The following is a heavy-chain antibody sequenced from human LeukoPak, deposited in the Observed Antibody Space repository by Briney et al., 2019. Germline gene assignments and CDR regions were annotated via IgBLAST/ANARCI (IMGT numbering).Heavy chain of an antibody. CDR2: IRTEDYDGAT. D-gene: IGHD3-16*01. J-gene: IGHJ6*03. CDR3: TRTFGYYYFYMDV. CDR1: GFNFGDYA. Sequence: GGSLRLSCVASGFNFGDYAMSWVRQVPGKGLEWVGFIRTEDYDGATDYGAPMKGRFTISRDDSKNIAYLQMNSLSTEDTAIYFCTRTFGYYYFYMDVWGKGTTVIVSS. V-gene: IGHV3-49*04.